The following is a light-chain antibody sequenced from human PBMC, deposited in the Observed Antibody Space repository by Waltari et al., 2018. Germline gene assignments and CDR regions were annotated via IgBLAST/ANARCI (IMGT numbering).Light chain of an antibody. J-gene: IGKJ4*01. CDR1: QSVSSN. CDR3: QHYNKRPLC. CDR2: GAS. Sequence: ETVMTQSPATLSVSPGERATLSCRASQSVSSNLAWYQQIPGQAPRLLIYGASTRATGIPARFSGSGSGTDFTLTINNVQSEDSAVYYCQHYNKRPLCFGGGTKVEIK. V-gene: IGKV3-15*01.